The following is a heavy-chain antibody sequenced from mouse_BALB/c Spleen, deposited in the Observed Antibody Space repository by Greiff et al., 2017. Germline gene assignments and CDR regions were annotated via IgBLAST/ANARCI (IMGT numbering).Heavy chain of an antibody. CDR3: ARERRDYAMDY. D-gene: IGHD2-12*01. J-gene: IGHJ4*01. CDR1: GYAFTNYL. Sequence: VKLQESGAELVRPGTSVKVSCKASGYAFTNYLIEWVKQRPGQGLEWIGVINPGSGGTNYNEKFKGKATLTADKSSSTAYMQLSSLTSDDSAVYFCARERRDYAMDYWGQGTSVTVSS. V-gene: IGHV1-54*01. CDR2: INPGSGGT.